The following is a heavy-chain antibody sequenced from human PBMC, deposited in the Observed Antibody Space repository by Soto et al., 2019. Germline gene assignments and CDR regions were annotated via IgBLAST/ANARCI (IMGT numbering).Heavy chain of an antibody. CDR1: GYSFTSYW. CDR3: ARISSTNLYYYYGMDV. CDR2: IYPGDSDT. Sequence: PGESLKISRKGSGYSFTSYWVGWVRQMPGKGLEWMGIIYPGDSDTRYSPSFQGQVTISADKSISTAYLQWSSLKASDTATYYCARISSTNLYYYYGMDVWGQGTTVTVSS. V-gene: IGHV5-51*01. D-gene: IGHD2-2*01. J-gene: IGHJ6*02.